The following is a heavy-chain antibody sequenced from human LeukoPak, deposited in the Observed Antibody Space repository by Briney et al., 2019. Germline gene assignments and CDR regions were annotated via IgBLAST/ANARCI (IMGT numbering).Heavy chain of an antibody. Sequence: ASVKVSCKASGYTFTSYGISWVRQAPGQGLEWMGWISAYNGNTNYAQKLQGRVTMTTDTSTSTAYMELRSLRSDDTAVYYCARDPSYSGSWGFDPWGQGTLVTVSS. CDR2: ISAYNGNT. D-gene: IGHD1-26*01. V-gene: IGHV1-18*01. CDR3: ARDPSYSGSWGFDP. CDR1: GYTFTSYG. J-gene: IGHJ5*02.